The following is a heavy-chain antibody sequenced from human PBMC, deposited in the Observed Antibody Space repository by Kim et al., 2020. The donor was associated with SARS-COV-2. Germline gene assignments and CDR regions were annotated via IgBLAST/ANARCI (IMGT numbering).Heavy chain of an antibody. D-gene: IGHD6-13*01. J-gene: IGHJ6*02. V-gene: IGHV4-39*01. CDR3: ARQGQQLVGLYYYGMDV. Sequence: PKSRGTISVDTSKNQFSLKLSSVTAADTAVYYCARQGQQLVGLYYYGMDVWGQGTTVTVSS.